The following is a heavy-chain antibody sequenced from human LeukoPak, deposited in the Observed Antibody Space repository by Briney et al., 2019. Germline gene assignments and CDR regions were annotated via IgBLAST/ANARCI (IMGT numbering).Heavy chain of an antibody. CDR1: GGSFSGYY. CDR3: ARATDMATPGGDFDY. Sequence: SETLSLTCAVYGGSFSGYYWSWIRQPPGKGLEWIGEINHSGSTNYNPSLKRRVTISVDTSKNQFSLKLRSVTAAHTAVYYCARATDMATPGGDFDYWGQGTLVTVSS. CDR2: INHSGST. J-gene: IGHJ4*02. D-gene: IGHD5-24*01. V-gene: IGHV4-34*01.